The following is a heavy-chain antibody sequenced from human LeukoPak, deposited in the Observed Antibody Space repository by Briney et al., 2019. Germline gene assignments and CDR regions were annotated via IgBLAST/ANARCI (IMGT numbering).Heavy chain of an antibody. J-gene: IGHJ4*02. D-gene: IGHD2-2*01. V-gene: IGHV1-69*13. CDR2: IIPIFGTA. CDR1: GGTFSSYA. CDR3: ARETYCSSTSCPGDY. Sequence: SVKVSCNASGGTFSSYAISWVRQAPGQGLEWMGGIIPIFGTANYAQKFQGRVTITADESTSTAYMELSSLRSDDTAVYYCARETYCSSTSCPGDYWGQGTLVTVSS.